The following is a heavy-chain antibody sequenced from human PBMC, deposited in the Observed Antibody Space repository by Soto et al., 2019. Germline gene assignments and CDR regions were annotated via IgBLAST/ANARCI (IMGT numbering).Heavy chain of an antibody. D-gene: IGHD3-3*02. J-gene: IGHJ4*02. CDR3: ARAFASNKYYFDS. CDR1: GGTFNSYI. V-gene: IGHV1-69*13. Sequence: SVKVSCKTSGGTFNSYIITWVRQAPGQGLEWMGGIIPIFGSADYAQKLQGRVTITADESTSTAYMELSSLRPEDTAVYYCARAFASNKYYFDSWGQGTQVTVSS. CDR2: IIPIFGSA.